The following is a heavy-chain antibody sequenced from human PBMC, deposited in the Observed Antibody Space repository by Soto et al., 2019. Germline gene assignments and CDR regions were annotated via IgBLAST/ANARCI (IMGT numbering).Heavy chain of an antibody. CDR2: IIPIFGTA. Sequence: ASVKVSCKASGGTFSSYAISWVRQAPGQGLEWMGGIIPIFGTANYAQKFQGRVTITADESTSTAYMELSSLRSEDTAVYYCASGLLWFGELLSGGMDVWGQGTTVTVSS. CDR1: GGTFSSYA. D-gene: IGHD3-10*01. CDR3: ASGLLWFGELLSGGMDV. V-gene: IGHV1-69*13. J-gene: IGHJ6*02.